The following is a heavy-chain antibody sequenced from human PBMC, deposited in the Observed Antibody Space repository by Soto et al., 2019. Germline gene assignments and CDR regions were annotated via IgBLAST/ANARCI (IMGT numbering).Heavy chain of an antibody. CDR1: GYTFTSYG. J-gene: IGHJ6*02. Sequence: ASVKVSCKASGYTFTSYGISWVRQAPGQGLEWMGWISAYNGNTNYAQKLQGRVTMTTDTSTSTAYMELRSLRSDDTVVYYCARVAGGDYYYGMDVWGQGTTVTVSS. D-gene: IGHD6-19*01. CDR3: ARVAGGDYYYGMDV. CDR2: ISAYNGNT. V-gene: IGHV1-18*04.